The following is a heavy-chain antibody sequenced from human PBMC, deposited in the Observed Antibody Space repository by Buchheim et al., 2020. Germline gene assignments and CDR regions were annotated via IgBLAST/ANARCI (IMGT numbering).Heavy chain of an antibody. CDR3: AKNLRYDFWCGLFDV. Sequence: QVQLVESGGGVVQPGRSLRLSCASSGFTFSSFSMNWVRQAPGQGLEWVAGITSAGSNKDYADSVKGRFTISRDNSKNTLYLEMYSQRADDRAVDYGAKNLRYDFWCGLFDVWGKGTT. D-gene: IGHD3-3*01. V-gene: IGHV3-30*18. J-gene: IGHJ6*03. CDR2: ITSAGSNK. CDR1: GFTFSSFS.